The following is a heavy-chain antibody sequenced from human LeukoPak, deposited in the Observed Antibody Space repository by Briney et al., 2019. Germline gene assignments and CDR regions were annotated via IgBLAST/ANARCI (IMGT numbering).Heavy chain of an antibody. J-gene: IGHJ6*02. Sequence: GASVKVSCKASGYTFTSSGISWVRQAPGQGLEWMGWINTYNGNTNYAQKLQGRVTMTTDTPTSTAYMELRSLRSDDTAVYYCARDGQWLVPISRPFYGMDVWGQGTTVTVSS. CDR3: ARDGQWLVPISRPFYGMDV. CDR1: GYTFTSSG. V-gene: IGHV1-18*01. CDR2: INTYNGNT. D-gene: IGHD6-19*01.